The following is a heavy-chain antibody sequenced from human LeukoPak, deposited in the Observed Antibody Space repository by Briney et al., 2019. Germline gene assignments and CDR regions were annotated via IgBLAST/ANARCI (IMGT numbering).Heavy chain of an antibody. CDR3: VRSSYGSGSYYMGPGYYYYGMDV. Sequence: SETLSLTCTVSGGSISSYYWSWIRQPPGKGLEWIGYIYYSGSTNYNPSLKSRVTISVDTSKNQFSLKLSSVTAADTAVYYCVRSSYGSGSYYMGPGYYYYGMDVWGQGTTVTVSS. CDR1: GGSISSYY. D-gene: IGHD3-10*01. J-gene: IGHJ6*02. V-gene: IGHV4-59*08. CDR2: IYYSGST.